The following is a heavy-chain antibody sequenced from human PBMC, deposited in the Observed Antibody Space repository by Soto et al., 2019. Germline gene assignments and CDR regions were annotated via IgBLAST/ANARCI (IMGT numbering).Heavy chain of an antibody. J-gene: IGHJ4*01. CDR1: GFLFRSYS. CDR3: ARDVGVVAPDLDH. D-gene: IGHD2-21*01. CDR2: ISSSSDTI. Sequence: PGGSLRLSCAASGFLFRSYSMIWVRQAPGKGLEWISYISSSSDTIYFADSVKGRFTISRDDPTNTLYLQMNSLRAEDTAMYYCARDVGVVAPDLDHWGHGTLVTAPQ. V-gene: IGHV3-48*01.